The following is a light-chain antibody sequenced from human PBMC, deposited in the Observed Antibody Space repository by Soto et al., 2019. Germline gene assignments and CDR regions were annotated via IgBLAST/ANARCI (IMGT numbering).Light chain of an antibody. J-gene: IGLJ2*01. Sequence: QSVLTQPASVSGSPGQSITISCTGTSSDVENYNLVSWYQQHPGKAPRLLIYEGSKWPSGVSNRFSASKSGNTASLTISGFQAEDEADDYCCSYASTKNILFGGGTKLTAL. CDR1: SSDVENYNL. CDR2: EGS. CDR3: CSYASTKNIL. V-gene: IGLV2-23*01.